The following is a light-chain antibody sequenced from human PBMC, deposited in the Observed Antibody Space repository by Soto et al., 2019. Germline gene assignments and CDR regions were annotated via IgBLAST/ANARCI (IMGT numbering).Light chain of an antibody. CDR2: DVA. CDR1: SSDVGGSNF. V-gene: IGLV2-14*03. CDR3: VSFTARTTYV. J-gene: IGLJ1*01. Sequence: QSALTQPASGSASPGQSITISCTGTSSDVGGSNFVSWYQQHPGKPPKLIIYDVATRPSGVSNRFSGSKSGSTASLIISRLQTEDEADYYCVSFTARTTYVFGSGTKLTVL.